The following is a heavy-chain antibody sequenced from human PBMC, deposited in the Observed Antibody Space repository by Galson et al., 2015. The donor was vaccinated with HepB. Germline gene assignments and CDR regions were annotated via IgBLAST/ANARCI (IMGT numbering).Heavy chain of an antibody. CDR2: IYPGDSDT. V-gene: IGHV5-51*01. J-gene: IGHJ4*02. Sequence: QSGAEVKKPGESLKISCKGSGYSFTSYWIGWVRQMPGKGLEWMGIIYPGDSDTRYSPSFQGQVTISADKSISTAYLQWSSLKASDTAMYYCARHIALLDFRAGEEAVAGKGFDYWGQGTLVTVSS. D-gene: IGHD6-19*01. CDR1: GYSFTSYW. CDR3: ARHIALLDFRAGEEAVAGKGFDY.